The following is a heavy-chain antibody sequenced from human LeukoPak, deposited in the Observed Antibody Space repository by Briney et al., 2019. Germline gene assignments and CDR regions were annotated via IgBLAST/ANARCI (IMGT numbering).Heavy chain of an antibody. CDR2: IKTKTNGGTT. V-gene: IGHV3-15*01. CDR3: TTIDGDYVPKAYYFDY. D-gene: IGHD4-17*01. Sequence: WIRQPPGNGLEWFGRIKTKTNGGTTDYASPLKGRLTISRDDSKSTLYLQMNSLKTEDTAAYYCTTIDGDYVPKAYYFDYWGQGTLATVSS. J-gene: IGHJ4*02.